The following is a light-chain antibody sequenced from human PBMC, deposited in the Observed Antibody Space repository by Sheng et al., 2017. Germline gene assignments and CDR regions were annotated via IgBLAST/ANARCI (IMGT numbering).Light chain of an antibody. V-gene: IGKV3-15*01. CDR2: ATT. J-gene: IGKJ2*01. CDR1: QRIYIN. Sequence: EIVMTQSPATLSVSLGDTATLSCRASQRIYINVAWYQQKPGQPPRLLIYATTTRATGIPARFSGSGSGTEFTLTISSLQSEDFAVYYCQHYNNWPPMYTFGQGTKLEIK. CDR3: QHYNNWPPMYT.